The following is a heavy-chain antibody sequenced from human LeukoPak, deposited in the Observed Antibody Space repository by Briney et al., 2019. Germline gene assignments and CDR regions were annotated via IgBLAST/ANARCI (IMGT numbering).Heavy chain of an antibody. J-gene: IGHJ4*02. CDR2: IYYSGST. CDR3: ARRYSYSSLPDY. D-gene: IGHD6-19*01. V-gene: IGHV4-39*01. Sequence: SETLSLTCTVSGGSISSSSYYWGWIRQPPGKGLEWIRSIYYSGSTYYNPSLKSRVTISVDTSKNQFSLKLSSVTAADTAVYYCARRYSYSSLPDYWGPGTLVTVSS. CDR1: GGSISSSSYY.